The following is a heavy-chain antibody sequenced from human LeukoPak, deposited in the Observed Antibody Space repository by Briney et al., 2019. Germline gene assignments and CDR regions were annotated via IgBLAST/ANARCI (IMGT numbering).Heavy chain of an antibody. J-gene: IGHJ4*02. V-gene: IGHV4-31*03. Sequence: SETLSLTCTVSGDSIATGGYYWGWIRQFPGKGLEWLGYIYHTGSTIYNPSLKSRLSMSVDSSKTQFSLHLNSVTAADTAVYFCARGGVVVTALRFDYWGQGALVTVSS. CDR3: ARGGVVVTALRFDY. D-gene: IGHD2-21*02. CDR2: IYHTGST. CDR1: GDSIATGGYY.